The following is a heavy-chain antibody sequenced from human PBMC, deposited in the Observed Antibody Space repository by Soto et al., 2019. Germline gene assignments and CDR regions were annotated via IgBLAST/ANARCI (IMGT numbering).Heavy chain of an antibody. V-gene: IGHV3-23*01. D-gene: IGHD1-26*01. CDR3: AKGKGVGATPDGANC. CDR1: GFTFSRYG. J-gene: IGHJ4*02. CDR2: IRSDGDTT. Sequence: EVQVLEYGGGLVQPGGSLRLSCAASGFTFSRYGMNWVRQAPGKGLEWVSGIRSDGDTTYNADSVKGRFTVSRDTSKNTVYLQMNTLRAEDTAIYYCAKGKGVGATPDGANCWGPRTLVTVSS.